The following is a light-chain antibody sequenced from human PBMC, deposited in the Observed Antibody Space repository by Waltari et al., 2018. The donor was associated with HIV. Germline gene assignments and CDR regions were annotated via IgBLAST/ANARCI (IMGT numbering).Light chain of an antibody. CDR3: QALATWDSTSGGV. CDR1: ELGHKY. CDR2: KDT. J-gene: IGLJ1*01. V-gene: IGLV3-1*01. Sequence: SSGLTQPPSVSVSPGQTASISCSGHELGHKYVSWYHQKAGQSPVLLIYKDTERHSGISERFSGSNSGNTATLNIRGAQATDEAEYFCQALATWDSTSGGVFGTGTRVTVL.